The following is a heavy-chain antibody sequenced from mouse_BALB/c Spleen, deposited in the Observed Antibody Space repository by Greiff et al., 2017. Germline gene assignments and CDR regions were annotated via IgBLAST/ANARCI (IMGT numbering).Heavy chain of an antibody. CDR2: ISDGGSYT. CDR1: GFTFSDYY. CDR3: VRRWFAD. Sequence: EVKLLESGGGLVKPGGSLKLSCAASGFTFSDYYMYWVRQTPEKRLEWVATISDGGSYTYYPDSVKGRFTISRDNAKNNLYLQMSSLKSEDTAMYYCVRRWFADWGQGTLVTVSA. V-gene: IGHV5-4*02. J-gene: IGHJ3*01.